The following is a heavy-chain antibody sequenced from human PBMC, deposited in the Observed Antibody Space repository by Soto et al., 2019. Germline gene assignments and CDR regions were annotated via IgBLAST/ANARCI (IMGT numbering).Heavy chain of an antibody. J-gene: IGHJ4*02. D-gene: IGHD6-13*01. CDR2: INYSGST. V-gene: IGHV4-59*01. CDR1: GGSISSYY. CDR3: ARVGHSSSWYIDY. Sequence: SETLSLTCTVSGGSISSYYWSWMRQPPGKGLEWIGYINYSGSTNYNPSLKSRVTISVDTSKNQFSLKLSSVTAADTAVYYCARVGHSSSWYIDYWGQGTLVTVSS.